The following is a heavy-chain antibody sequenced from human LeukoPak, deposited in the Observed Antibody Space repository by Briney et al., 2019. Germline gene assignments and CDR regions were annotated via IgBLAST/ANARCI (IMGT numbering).Heavy chain of an antibody. CDR1: GGSISSSNW. CDR2: IYYSGST. J-gene: IGHJ5*02. D-gene: IGHD3-22*01. V-gene: IGHV4-4*02. Sequence: SGTLSLTCAVSGGSISSSNWWSWVRQPPGKGLEWIGEIYYSGSTYYNPSLKSRVTISVDTSKNQFPLKLSSVTAADTAVYYCARHAYYDSSGYYWFDPWGQGALVTVSS. CDR3: ARHAYYDSSGYYWFDP.